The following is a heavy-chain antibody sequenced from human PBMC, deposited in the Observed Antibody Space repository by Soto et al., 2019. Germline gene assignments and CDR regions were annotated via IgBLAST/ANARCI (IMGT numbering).Heavy chain of an antibody. D-gene: IGHD1-1*01. Sequence: GGSLSLSCVAPEFSFTHHAMTWVRLPPGKGLQWVAAPSHDGGNIYYRDSVRGRFTISRDNSKNTLYLQMHSLKAEDTAVYFCAKQMGTWVDTAIDFWGQGTQVTVSS. CDR1: EFSFTHHA. CDR3: AKQMGTWVDTAIDF. CDR2: PSHDGGNI. J-gene: IGHJ4*02. V-gene: IGHV3-23*01.